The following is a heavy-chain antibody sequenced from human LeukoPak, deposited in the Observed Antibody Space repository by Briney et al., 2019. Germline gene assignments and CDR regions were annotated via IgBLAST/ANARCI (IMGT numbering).Heavy chain of an antibody. CDR1: GASISNSRDY. D-gene: IGHD6-19*01. J-gene: IGHJ4*02. Sequence: SETLSLSCTVSGASISNSRDYWGWIRQPPGKGLEWIGSIFFSGSTYYNPSLKSRAAISVDSSKNQFSLKLSSVTAADTAFYYCARHVEIAVAGPIEYWGREPWSPSPQ. V-gene: IGHV4-39*01. CDR3: ARHVEIAVAGPIEY. CDR2: IFFSGST.